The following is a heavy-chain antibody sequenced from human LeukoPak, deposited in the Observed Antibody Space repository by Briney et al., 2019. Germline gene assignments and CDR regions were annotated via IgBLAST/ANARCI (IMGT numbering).Heavy chain of an antibody. CDR3: ARGLHDRSWYGAH. J-gene: IGHJ4*02. V-gene: IGHV3-30*04. Sequence: GRSLRLSCAASGFTFFTYSMHWVRQAPGKGLEWVAVTSYDGSNEYYTDSVKGRFTISRDNSKNTLYLQMNSLRPEDTAVYYCARGLHDRSWYGAHWGQGTLLSVSS. CDR2: TSYDGSNE. D-gene: IGHD6-13*01. CDR1: GFTFFTYS.